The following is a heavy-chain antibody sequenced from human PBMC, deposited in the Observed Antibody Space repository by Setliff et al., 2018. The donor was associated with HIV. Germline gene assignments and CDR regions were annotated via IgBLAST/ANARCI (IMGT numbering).Heavy chain of an antibody. CDR1: GYTFTGYY. J-gene: IGHJ4*02. Sequence: ASVKVSCKASGYTFTGYYMHWVRQAPGQGLEWMGWINPNSGGTNYAQKFQGRVTMTRDTSISTAYMELSSVTAADTAVYYCAREESTEDYGSGSYGPTFPPPLIYWGQGT. D-gene: IGHD3-10*01. CDR3: AREESTEDYGSGSYGPTFPPPLIY. V-gene: IGHV1-2*02. CDR2: INPNSGGT.